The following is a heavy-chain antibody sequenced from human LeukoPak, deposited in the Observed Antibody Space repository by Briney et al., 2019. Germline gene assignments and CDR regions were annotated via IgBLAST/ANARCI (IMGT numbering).Heavy chain of an antibody. D-gene: IGHD2-2*01. Sequence: GRSLRLSCAASGFTFSSYAMHWVRQAPGKGLEWVAVVSYDGSNKYYADSVKGRFTISRDNSKNTLYLQMNSLRAEDTAVYYCARDRSQVPADLYYYYYGMDVWGKGTTVTVSS. CDR2: VSYDGSNK. V-gene: IGHV3-30*04. CDR1: GFTFSSYA. CDR3: ARDRSQVPADLYYYYYGMDV. J-gene: IGHJ6*04.